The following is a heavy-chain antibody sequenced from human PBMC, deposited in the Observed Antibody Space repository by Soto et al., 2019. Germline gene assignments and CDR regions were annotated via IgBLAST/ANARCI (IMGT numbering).Heavy chain of an antibody. Sequence: SVKVSCKASGATFSSYTISWVRQAPGQGLEWMGRIIPILGVTNYAQKFQGRVTITADKSTSTAYMELSSLRSEDTAVYYCARDPTSSSLRDYYYMDVWGKGTTVTVSS. V-gene: IGHV1-69*04. D-gene: IGHD6-6*01. J-gene: IGHJ6*03. CDR3: ARDPTSSSLRDYYYMDV. CDR1: GATFSSYT. CDR2: IIPILGVT.